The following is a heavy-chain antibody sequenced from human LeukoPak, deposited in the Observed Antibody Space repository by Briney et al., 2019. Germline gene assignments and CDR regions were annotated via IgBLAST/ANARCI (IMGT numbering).Heavy chain of an antibody. D-gene: IGHD6-19*01. CDR1: GYTLTELS. V-gene: IGHV1-24*01. CDR2: FDPEDGET. Sequence: ASVKVSCKVSGYTLTELSTHWVRQAPGKGLEWMGGFDPEDGETIYAQKFQGRVTMTEDTSTDTAYMELSSLRSEDTAVYYCATDQSSGWCFRYWGQGTLVTVSS. J-gene: IGHJ4*02. CDR3: ATDQSSGWCFRY.